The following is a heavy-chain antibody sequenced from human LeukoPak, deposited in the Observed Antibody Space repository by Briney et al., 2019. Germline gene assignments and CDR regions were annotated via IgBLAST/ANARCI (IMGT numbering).Heavy chain of an antibody. CDR1: GGSFSGYY. Sequence: SETLSLTCAVYGGSFSGYYWSWIRQPPGKGLEWIGEINHSGSTNYNPSLKSRVTISVDTSKNQFSLKLSSVTAADTAVYYCARGRRVYSSGATDYWGQGTLVTVSS. V-gene: IGHV4-34*01. CDR2: INHSGST. D-gene: IGHD6-19*01. J-gene: IGHJ4*02. CDR3: ARGRRVYSSGATDY.